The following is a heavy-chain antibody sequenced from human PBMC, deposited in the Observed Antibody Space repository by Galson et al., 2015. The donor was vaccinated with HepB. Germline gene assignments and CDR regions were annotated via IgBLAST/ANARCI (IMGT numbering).Heavy chain of an antibody. Sequence: SLRLSCAASGFTFSNAWMSWVRQAPGKGLEWVGRIKSKTDGGTTDYAAPVKGRFTISRDDSKNTLYLQMNSLKTEDTAVYYCTTGGDYYGSGSYLYRFDPWGQGTLVTVSS. CDR1: GFTFSNAW. CDR2: IKSKTDGGTT. V-gene: IGHV3-15*01. CDR3: TTGGDYYGSGSYLYRFDP. J-gene: IGHJ5*02. D-gene: IGHD3-10*01.